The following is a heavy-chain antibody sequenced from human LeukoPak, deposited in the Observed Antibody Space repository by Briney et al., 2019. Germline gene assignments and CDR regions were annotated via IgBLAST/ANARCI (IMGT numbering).Heavy chain of an antibody. CDR2: ISYDGGNQ. CDR1: GFTFDSYA. D-gene: IGHD6-19*01. J-gene: IGHJ4*02. V-gene: IGHV3-30*04. Sequence: PGGSLILSCAPSGFTFDSYAMHWLRQAPGKGLEWVALISYDGGNQNYADSVKGRFTISRDNAKNMLYLQMNSLRPEDTAVYYCARDPPFSSGWSQNHFDHWGQGTLVTVSS. CDR3: ARDPPFSSGWSQNHFDH.